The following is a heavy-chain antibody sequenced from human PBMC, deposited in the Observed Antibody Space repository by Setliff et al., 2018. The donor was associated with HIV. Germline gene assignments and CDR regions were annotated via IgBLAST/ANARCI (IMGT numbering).Heavy chain of an antibody. V-gene: IGHV3-30*02. CDR3: AKDKGGYNWNYFDY. D-gene: IGHD1-20*01. Sequence: GSLRLSCATSGFTLSTYGMHWVRPAPGKGLEWVARVHYNGNDKFYVDSVKGRFTISRDNSENTLYLQMDGLRAEDTAVYYCAKDKGGYNWNYFDYWGPGTQVTVSS. J-gene: IGHJ4*02. CDR1: GFTLSTYG. CDR2: VHYNGNDK.